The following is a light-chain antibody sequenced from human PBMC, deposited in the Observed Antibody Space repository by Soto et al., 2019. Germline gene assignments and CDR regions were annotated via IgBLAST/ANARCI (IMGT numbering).Light chain of an antibody. V-gene: IGKV3-11*01. Sequence: IVLPKSPVTLSLSSGEEASLPSIASQSVSSGAFAWYRQKPGQAPGLLIYGASKRATGTPARFSGSGSGTDFTLTISSLEPEDFAVYYCQQRSNWPITFGQGTRLEIK. CDR2: GAS. CDR3: QQRSNWPIT. CDR1: QSVSSGA. J-gene: IGKJ5*01.